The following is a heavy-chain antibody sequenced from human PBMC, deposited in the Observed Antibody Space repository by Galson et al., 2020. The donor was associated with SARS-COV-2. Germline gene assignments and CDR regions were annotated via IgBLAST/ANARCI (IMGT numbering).Heavy chain of an antibody. CDR2: FDPEDGET. V-gene: IGHV1-24*01. CDR1: GYTLTELS. CDR3: ATSPPFGVSSGYHRSWFDP. Sequence: ASVKVSCKVSGYTLTELSMHWVRQAPGKGLEWMGGFDPEDGETIYAQKFQGRVTMTEDTSTDTAYMELSSLRTEYTAVYYCATSPPFGVSSGYHRSWFDPWGQGTLVTVSS. J-gene: IGHJ5*02. D-gene: IGHD3-22*01.